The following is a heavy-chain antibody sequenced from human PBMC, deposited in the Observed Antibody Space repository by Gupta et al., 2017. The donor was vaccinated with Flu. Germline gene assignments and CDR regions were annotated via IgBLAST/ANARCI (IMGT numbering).Heavy chain of an antibody. CDR1: GFTVSSNY. D-gene: IGHD3-22*01. CDR3: ARARGRIVVGDDY. V-gene: IGHV3-66*02. J-gene: IGHJ4*02. Sequence: EVQLVESGGGLVQPGGSLRLSCAASGFTVSSNYMSWVRQAPGKGLEWVSVIYSGGSTYYADSVKGRFTISRDNSKNTLYLQMNSLRAEDTAVYYCARARGRIVVGDDYWGQGTLVTVSS. CDR2: IYSGGST.